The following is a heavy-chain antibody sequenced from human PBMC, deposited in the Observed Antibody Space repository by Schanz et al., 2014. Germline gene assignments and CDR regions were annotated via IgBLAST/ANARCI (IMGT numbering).Heavy chain of an antibody. CDR1: GFSLNTYG. D-gene: IGHD4-17*01. CDR2: IWNNGVTK. Sequence: QAQLMESGGGVVQPGTSLILSCSVSGFSLNTYGIHWFRQPAGKGLEWVAVIWNNGVTKYYADSVRGRFTISRDRFQNTLYLWMSSLRAEDTAVYYCARPRFDYGEVDYWGQGTLVTVSS. CDR3: ARPRFDYGEVDY. J-gene: IGHJ4*02. V-gene: IGHV3-33*01.